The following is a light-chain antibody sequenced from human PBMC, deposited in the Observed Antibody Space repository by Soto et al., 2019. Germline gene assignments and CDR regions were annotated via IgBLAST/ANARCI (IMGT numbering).Light chain of an antibody. CDR3: QQYGSSPVYT. V-gene: IGKV3-20*01. CDR2: GAS. J-gene: IGKJ2*01. CDR1: QSVSSSY. Sequence: EIVLTQSPGTLSLSPGERATLSCRASQSVSSSYLAWYQQKPGQAPRLLIYGASSRATGIPDRFSGSGSGTAFSLPISSLEPEDVVVDYCQQYGSSPVYTFGQGTKLEIK.